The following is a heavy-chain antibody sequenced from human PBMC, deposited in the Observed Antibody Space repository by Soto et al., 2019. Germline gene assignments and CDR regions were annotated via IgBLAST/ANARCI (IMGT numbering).Heavy chain of an antibody. V-gene: IGHV4-61*01. CDR3: ARDYLGLDYAGSFYYYGLDV. D-gene: IGHD4-17*01. CDR1: GDAVNSTNYY. CDR2: IFYSEST. J-gene: IGHJ6*02. Sequence: QVQLQESGPGLVKPSETLSLTCTVSGDAVNSTNYYWSWIRQPPGKGLGWIGYIFYSESTNYNLSLKSRVTLSVDTTMNQFSLQRTSATAADTAVYFCARDYLGLDYAGSFYYYGLDVWGQGTTVTVSS.